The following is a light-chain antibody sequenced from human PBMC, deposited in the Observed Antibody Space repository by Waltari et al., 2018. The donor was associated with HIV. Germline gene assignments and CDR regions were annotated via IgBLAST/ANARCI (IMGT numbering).Light chain of an antibody. V-gene: IGLV2-14*03. CDR3: TAYKYSTRSYV. CDR2: DVT. Sequence: QSALTQPASVSGSPGQSITISCIGSSNDVGDSNHVACNQHTPDKAPTLLIYDVTNLPPGVSNRFSCSKSGNTASLAISGLQAEDEADYFCTAYKYSTRSYVFGTGTKVTVL. CDR1: SNDVGDSNH. J-gene: IGLJ1*01.